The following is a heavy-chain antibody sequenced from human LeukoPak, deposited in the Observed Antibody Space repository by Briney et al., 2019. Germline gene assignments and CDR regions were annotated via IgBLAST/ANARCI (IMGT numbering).Heavy chain of an antibody. D-gene: IGHD1-14*01. J-gene: IGHJ4*02. CDR1: GFTFDGYA. Sequence: GGSLRLSCAASGFTFDGYAMHWVRQAPGKGLEWVSGIDWNSGRIGYADSVKGRFTISRDNARNSLDLQMNSLRTDDTALYYCTKDMRPGGLDYWGQRTLVTVSS. CDR2: IDWNSGRI. V-gene: IGHV3-9*01. CDR3: TKDMRPGGLDY.